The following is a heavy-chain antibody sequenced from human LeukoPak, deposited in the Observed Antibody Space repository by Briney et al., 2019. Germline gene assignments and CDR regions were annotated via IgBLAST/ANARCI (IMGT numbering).Heavy chain of an antibody. D-gene: IGHD3-3*01. V-gene: IGHV3-23*01. CDR1: GFTFSSYA. Sequence: GGSLRLSCVASGFTFSSYAMSWVRQAPGKGLEWVSAISGSGGSTYYADSVKGRFTISRDNSKNTLYLQMNSLRAEDTAVYYCAKGVMYYDFWSGYYFDYWGQGTLVTVSS. J-gene: IGHJ4*02. CDR3: AKGVMYYDFWSGYYFDY. CDR2: ISGSGGST.